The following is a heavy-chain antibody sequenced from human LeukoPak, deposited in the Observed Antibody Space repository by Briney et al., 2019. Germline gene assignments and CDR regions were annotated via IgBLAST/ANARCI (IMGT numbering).Heavy chain of an antibody. J-gene: IGHJ5*02. D-gene: IGHD3-16*02. CDR1: GYSFTSYW. V-gene: IGHV5-51*01. Sequence: GESLKLPGKGSGYSFTSYWIGWARQMPGKGLEWMGIIYPGDSDTRYSPSFQGQDTISADKSISTAYLQWSSRKASDTAMYYCARQHNVWGSYRYQDWFDPWGQGTLVTVSS. CDR3: ARQHNVWGSYRYQDWFDP. CDR2: IYPGDSDT.